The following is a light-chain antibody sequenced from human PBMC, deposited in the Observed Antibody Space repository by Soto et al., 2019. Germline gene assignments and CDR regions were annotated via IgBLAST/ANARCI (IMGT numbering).Light chain of an antibody. J-gene: IGKJ3*01. CDR2: AAS. V-gene: IGKV3-15*01. Sequence: EIVVTQSPGILSVSPGDRATLSCRASQSVSPNLAWYQQKPGQAPTLLIYAASTRATGIPARFTGSGSGTDFTLTISSLQSEDFAVYYCQEYSKWPLFTFGPGTRVDIK. CDR3: QEYSKWPLFT. CDR1: QSVSPN.